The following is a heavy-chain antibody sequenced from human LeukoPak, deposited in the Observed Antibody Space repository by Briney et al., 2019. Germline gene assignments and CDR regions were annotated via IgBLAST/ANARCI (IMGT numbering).Heavy chain of an antibody. D-gene: IGHD3-16*01. Sequence: GGSLRLSCAASRFTFSNYDMNWVRQAPGKGLEWVSYISGSGNTIYYADSVKGRFTISRDNAENSLYLQMNSLRAEDTAVYYCARVMITFGGVMSHIDYWGQGTLVTVSS. J-gene: IGHJ4*02. CDR1: RFTFSNYD. CDR3: ARVMITFGGVMSHIDY. V-gene: IGHV3-48*03. CDR2: ISGSGNTI.